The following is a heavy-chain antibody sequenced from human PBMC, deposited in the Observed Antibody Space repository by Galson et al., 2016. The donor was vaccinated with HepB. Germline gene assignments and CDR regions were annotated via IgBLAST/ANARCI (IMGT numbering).Heavy chain of an antibody. J-gene: IGHJ4*02. CDR3: AREYDDFWSGYHY. CDR1: GYTFTGYY. D-gene: IGHD3-3*01. CDR2: INPNSGGT. Sequence: SCKASGYTFTGYYIHWVRQAPGQGPEWLGWINPNSGGTKYAQKFEGWVTLTRDTSINTVYMELTRLRFDDTAVYYCAREYDDFWSGYHYWGQGTLVTVSS. V-gene: IGHV1-2*04.